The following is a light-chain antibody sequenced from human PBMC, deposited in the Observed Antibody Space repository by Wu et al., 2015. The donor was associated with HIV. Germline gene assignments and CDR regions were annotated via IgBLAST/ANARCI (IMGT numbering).Light chain of an antibody. CDR2: AAS. J-gene: IGKJ2*03. CDR3: QQHSSIPYS. V-gene: IGKV1-NL1*01. CDR1: QDIRNS. Sequence: DIQMTQSPSSLSASVGDKVTITCRASQDIRNSLAWLQQRPGQAPKLLLYAASRLEDGVPSRFSGTGYATDFTLTINGLQPEDFATYYCQQHSSIPYSFGQGTRAGHQT.